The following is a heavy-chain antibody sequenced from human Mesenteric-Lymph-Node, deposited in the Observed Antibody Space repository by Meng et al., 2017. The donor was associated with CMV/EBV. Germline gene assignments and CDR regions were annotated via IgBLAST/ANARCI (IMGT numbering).Heavy chain of an antibody. CDR3: ARIVVVYSLAGIFDY. Sequence: SETLSLTCTVSGGSISSSSYYWGWIRQPPGKGLEWIGSIYYSGSTYYNPSLKSRVTISVDTSKNQFSLKLSSVTAADTAVYYCARIVVVYSLAGIFDYWGQGTLVTVSS. CDR1: GGSISSSSYY. J-gene: IGHJ4*02. V-gene: IGHV4-39*07. CDR2: IYYSGST. D-gene: IGHD2-2*01.